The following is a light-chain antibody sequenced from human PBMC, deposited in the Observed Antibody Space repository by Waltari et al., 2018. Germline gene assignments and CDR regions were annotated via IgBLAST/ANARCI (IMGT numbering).Light chain of an antibody. V-gene: IGKV1-39*01. J-gene: IGKJ4*01. CDR1: QSITIY. Sequence: DIQMTQSPSSLSASVGDRVTITCRASQSITIYLNWYQHKPGKAPKLLIYAASSVQGVVPTRFSGSGSGTDFNLTISTLQPEDFATYYCQQSYSALTFGGGTKVEIK. CDR2: AAS. CDR3: QQSYSALT.